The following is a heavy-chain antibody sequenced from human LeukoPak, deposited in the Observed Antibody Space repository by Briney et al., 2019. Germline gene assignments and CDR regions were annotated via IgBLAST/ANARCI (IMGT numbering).Heavy chain of an antibody. D-gene: IGHD6-19*01. CDR2: ISGSGSST. J-gene: IGHJ4*02. V-gene: IGHV3-23*01. CDR1: GITFSSYA. CDR3: AKGAPYSSGWYSDY. Sequence: GASLRLSCAVPGITFSSYAMTWVRQAPGKGLEWVSTISGSGSSTYYAGSVKGRFTISRDNSKNTLYLQMNSLRAEDTAVYYCAKGAPYSSGWYSDYWGQGTLVTVSS.